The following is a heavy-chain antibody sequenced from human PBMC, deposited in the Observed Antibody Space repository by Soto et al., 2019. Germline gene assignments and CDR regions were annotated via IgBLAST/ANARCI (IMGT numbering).Heavy chain of an antibody. D-gene: IGHD3-3*01. CDR2: IKSKTDGGTT. Sequence: NPGGSLRLSCAASGFTFSNAWMSWVRQAPGKGLEWVGRIKSKTDGGTTDYAAPVKGRFTISRDDSKNTLYLQMNSLKTEDTAVYYCTTGLFYGGNFPLDYWGQGTLVTVSS. CDR3: TTGLFYGGNFPLDY. CDR1: GFTFSNAW. V-gene: IGHV3-15*01. J-gene: IGHJ4*02.